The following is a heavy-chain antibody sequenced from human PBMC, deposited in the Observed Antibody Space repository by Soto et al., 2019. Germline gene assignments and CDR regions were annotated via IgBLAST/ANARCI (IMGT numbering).Heavy chain of an antibody. J-gene: IGHJ4*02. D-gene: IGHD2-15*01. V-gene: IGHV3-15*07. CDR3: TTPLKGYCSGGSCYVDY. Sequence: GGSLRLSCAASGFTFSNAWMNWVRQAPGKGLEWVGRIKSKTDGGTTDYAAPVKGRFTISRDDSKNTLYLQMNSLKTEDTAVYYCTTPLKGYCSGGSCYVDYWGQGTLVTVSS. CDR2: IKSKTDGGTT. CDR1: GFTFSNAW.